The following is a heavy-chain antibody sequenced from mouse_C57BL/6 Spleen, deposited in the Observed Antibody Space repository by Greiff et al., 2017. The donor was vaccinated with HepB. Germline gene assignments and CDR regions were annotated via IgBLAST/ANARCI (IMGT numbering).Heavy chain of an antibody. V-gene: IGHV1-72*01. CDR3: AKGYLLRAMDY. CDR2: IDPNSGGT. Sequence: QVQLKQPGAELVKPGASVKLSCKASGYTFTSYWMHWVKQRPGRGLEWIGRIDPNSGGTKYNEKFKSKATLTVDKPSSTAYMQLSSLTSEDSAVYYCAKGYLLRAMDYWGQGTSVTVSS. D-gene: IGHD1-1*01. J-gene: IGHJ4*01. CDR1: GYTFTSYW.